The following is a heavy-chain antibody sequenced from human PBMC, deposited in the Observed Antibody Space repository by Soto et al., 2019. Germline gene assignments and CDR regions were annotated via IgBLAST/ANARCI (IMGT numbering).Heavy chain of an antibody. CDR1: GFTFSSHG. CDR2: IWYDGGQK. V-gene: IGHV3-33*01. CDR3: TRTRSTRLDY. D-gene: IGHD2-21*01. Sequence: GGSLRLSCAASGFTFSSHGMHWVRQAPGKGLDWVAVIWYDGGQKYYADSVKGRFTISRDNSKNTLYLQMNSLRAEDTALYYYTRTRSTRLDYWGQGTPVTVSS. J-gene: IGHJ4*02.